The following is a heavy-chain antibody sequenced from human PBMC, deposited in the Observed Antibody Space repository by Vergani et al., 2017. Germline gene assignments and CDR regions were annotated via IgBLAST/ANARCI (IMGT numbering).Heavy chain of an antibody. D-gene: IGHD2-15*01. CDR1: GGSISSGGYY. J-gene: IGHJ3*02. V-gene: IGHV4-31*03. CDR2: IYYSGST. CDR3: ARVYSSGGSCYSAAFDI. Sequence: QVQPQESGPGLVKPSQTLSLTCTVSGGSISSGGYYWSWIRQHPGKGLEWIGYIYYSGSTYYNPSLKSRVTISVDTSKNQFSLKLSSVTAADTAVYYCARVYSSGGSCYSAAFDIWGQGTMVTVSS.